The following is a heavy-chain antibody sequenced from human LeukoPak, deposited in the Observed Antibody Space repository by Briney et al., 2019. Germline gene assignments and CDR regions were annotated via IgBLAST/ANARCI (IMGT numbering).Heavy chain of an antibody. D-gene: IGHD2-2*01. CDR1: GFTFGDYA. CDR2: IRSKAYGGTT. CDR3: TRAGYCSSTSCYGDDDY. J-gene: IGHJ4*02. V-gene: IGHV3-49*04. Sequence: GGSLRLSCTASGFTFGDYAMSWVRKAPGKGLEWVGFIRSKAYGGTTEYAASVKGRFTISRDDSKSIAYLQMNSLKTEDTAVYYCTRAGYCSSTSCYGDDDYWGQGTLVTVSS.